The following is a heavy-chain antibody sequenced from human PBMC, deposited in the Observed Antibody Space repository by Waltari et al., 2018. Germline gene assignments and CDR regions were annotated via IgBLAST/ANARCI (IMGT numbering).Heavy chain of an antibody. Sequence: QVQLQQWGAGLLKPSETLSLTCAVYGGSFSGYYWSWIRQPPGKGLEWIGEINHSGSTTYNPSLTSRVTISVDTSKNQFSLKLSSVTAADTAVYYCAREKSRGYSYGDRPYYFDYWGQGTLVTVSS. CDR1: GGSFSGYY. D-gene: IGHD5-18*01. J-gene: IGHJ4*02. V-gene: IGHV4-34*01. CDR3: AREKSRGYSYGDRPYYFDY. CDR2: INHSGST.